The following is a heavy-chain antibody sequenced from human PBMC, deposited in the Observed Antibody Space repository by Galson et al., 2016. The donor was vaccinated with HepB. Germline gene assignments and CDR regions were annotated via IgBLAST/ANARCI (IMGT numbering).Heavy chain of an antibody. D-gene: IGHD3-10*01. Sequence: LSLTCTVSGGSISTYYWNWIRQAPGKGLEWIGYIYYSGSTNYNPSLKSRVTLSVDTSKNQFSLKLTSVTAADTAVYYCARDSAGSLDLWGRGTLVTVSS. J-gene: IGHJ2*01. CDR2: IYYSGST. CDR3: ARDSAGSLDL. CDR1: GGSISTYY. V-gene: IGHV4-59*01.